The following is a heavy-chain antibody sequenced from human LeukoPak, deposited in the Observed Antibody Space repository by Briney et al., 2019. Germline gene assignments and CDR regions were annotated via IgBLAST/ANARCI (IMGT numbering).Heavy chain of an antibody. J-gene: IGHJ6*03. CDR1: GFTFSSYW. Sequence: GGSLRLSCAASGFTFSSYWMSWVRQAPGKGLEWVSVIYSGGSTYYADSVKGRFTISRDNSKNTLYLQMNSLRAEDTAVYYCARDVRGYSYGLGLYYYYMDVWGKGTTVTISS. D-gene: IGHD5-18*01. CDR3: ARDVRGYSYGLGLYYYYMDV. CDR2: IYSGGST. V-gene: IGHV3-66*01.